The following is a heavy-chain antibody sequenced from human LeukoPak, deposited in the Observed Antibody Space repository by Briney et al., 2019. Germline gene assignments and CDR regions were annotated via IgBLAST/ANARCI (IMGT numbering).Heavy chain of an antibody. CDR3: ARDYFDTSGYALRDGMDV. D-gene: IGHD3-22*01. Sequence: NPGGSQRLSCEASGLTFSSYWMGWLRQAPGKGLEWVSYISTSGSTIYYADSVKGRFTISRDNAKISLYLQMNSLRAEDTAVYYCARDYFDTSGYALRDGMDVWGKGTTVTVSS. V-gene: IGHV3-11*01. CDR2: ISTSGSTI. CDR1: GLTFSSYW. J-gene: IGHJ6*04.